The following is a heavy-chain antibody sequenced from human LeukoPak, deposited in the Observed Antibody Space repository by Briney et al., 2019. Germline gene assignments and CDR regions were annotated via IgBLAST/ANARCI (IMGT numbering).Heavy chain of an antibody. CDR1: GFTFSSYW. Sequence: GGSLRLSCAASGFTFSSYWMSGVRQAPGKGLEWVANIKQDGSDKYYVDSEKGRFTISRDNAKNSLYLQINSLRAEDTAVYYCARKTVVRSYFDYWGQGTPVTVSS. CDR2: IKQDGSDK. J-gene: IGHJ4*02. V-gene: IGHV3-7*03. CDR3: ARKTVVRSYFDY. D-gene: IGHD4-23*01.